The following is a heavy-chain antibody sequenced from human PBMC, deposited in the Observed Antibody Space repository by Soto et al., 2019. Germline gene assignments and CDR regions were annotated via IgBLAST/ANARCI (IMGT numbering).Heavy chain of an antibody. CDR2: ISWNSNRI. V-gene: IGHV3-9*01. J-gene: IGHJ3*01. Sequence: GGSLRLSCAASGFTFDDYVMHWVRQAPGKGLEWVSGISWNSNRIGYVDSVKGRFTISRDNAKNSLYLQMNSLRAEGTALYYCAKDIKPVVFDAFDAWGQGTMVNVSS. D-gene: IGHD2-15*01. CDR1: GFTFDDYV. CDR3: AKDIKPVVFDAFDA.